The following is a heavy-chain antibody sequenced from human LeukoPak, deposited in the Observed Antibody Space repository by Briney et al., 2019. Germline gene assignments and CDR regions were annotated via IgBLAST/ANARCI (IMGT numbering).Heavy chain of an antibody. D-gene: IGHD3-22*01. CDR2: IRSKAYGGTT. CDR1: GFTFGDYA. J-gene: IGHJ4*02. V-gene: IGHV3-49*04. CDR3: TRAGYYYDSSGYFLFDFDY. Sequence: GGSLRLSCTASGFTFGDYAMSWVRQAPGKGLEWVGFIRSKAYGGTTEYAASVKGRFTISRDDSKSIAYLQMNSLKTEDTAVYYCTRAGYYYDSSGYFLFDFDYWGQGTLVTVSS.